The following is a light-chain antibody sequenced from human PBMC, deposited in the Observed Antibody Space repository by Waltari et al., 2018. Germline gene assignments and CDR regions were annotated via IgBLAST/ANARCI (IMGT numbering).Light chain of an antibody. CDR3: QQYNSWPRT. J-gene: IGKJ1*01. Sequence: ETVMTQSPATLSVSPGERATLSCRASQSVKSYLAWYQQKPGQAPRLLIYCASTRATGIPARFSGSGSGTEFTLTISSLQSEDLAVYYCQQYNSWPRTFGQGTKVEIK. CDR2: CAS. V-gene: IGKV3-15*01. CDR1: QSVKSY.